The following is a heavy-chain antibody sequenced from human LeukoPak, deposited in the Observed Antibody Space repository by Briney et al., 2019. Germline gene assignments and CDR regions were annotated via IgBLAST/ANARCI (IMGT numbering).Heavy chain of an antibody. CDR2: IKPDGTTK. V-gene: IGHV3-7*03. J-gene: IGHJ4*02. CDR1: GFPFSSYS. Sequence: GGSLRLSCAASGFPFSSYSMTWVRQAPGKRLEWVANIKPDGTTKFYVDSVKGRFTISRDNALNSLYLQMNSLRAEDTAIYCCARSIPYGTTWYGRSDYWGQGTLVTVSS. D-gene: IGHD6-13*01. CDR3: ARSIPYGTTWYGRSDY.